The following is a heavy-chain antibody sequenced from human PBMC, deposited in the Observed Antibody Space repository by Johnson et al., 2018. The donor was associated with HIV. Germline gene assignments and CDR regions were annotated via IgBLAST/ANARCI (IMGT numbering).Heavy chain of an antibody. V-gene: IGHV3-9*01. CDR2: ISCNSDSI. Sequence: HWVRHAPGKGLEWVSVISCNSDSIGYADSVKGRFTISRDNAKNTLYLQMSSLRTEDTAVYYCAKVHIPARWSAAFDIWGRGTLVTVSS. CDR3: AKVHIPARWSAAFDI. D-gene: IGHD6-6*01. J-gene: IGHJ3*02.